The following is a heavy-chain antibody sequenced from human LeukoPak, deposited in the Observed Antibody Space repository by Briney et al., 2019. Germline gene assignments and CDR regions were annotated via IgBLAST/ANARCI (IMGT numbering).Heavy chain of an antibody. CDR2: INTNTGNP. CDR3: ARDGVPAVKRWFDP. CDR1: GYTFTSYA. V-gene: IGHV7-4-1*02. Sequence: ASVKVSCKASGYTFTSYAMNWVRQAPGQGLEWMGWINTNTGNPTYAQGFTGRFVFSLDTSVSTAYLQISSLKAEDTAVYYCARDGVPAVKRWFDPWGQGTLVTVSS. D-gene: IGHD2-2*01. J-gene: IGHJ5*02.